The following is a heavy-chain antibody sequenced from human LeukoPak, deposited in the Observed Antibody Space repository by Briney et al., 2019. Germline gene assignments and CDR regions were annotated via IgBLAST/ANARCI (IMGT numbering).Heavy chain of an antibody. J-gene: IGHJ4*02. CDR3: ARGGAYTSRGIGF. V-gene: IGHV3-64*02. D-gene: IGHD3-16*01. Sequence: GGSLRLSCAASGLTFSSYAMHWVRQAPGKGLEYVSGISSTGGRTYYADSVKGRFTISRDNSKNTLYLQMGGLRAEDMAVYYCARGGAYTSRGIGFWGQGTLVTVSS. CDR1: GLTFSSYA. CDR2: ISSTGGRT.